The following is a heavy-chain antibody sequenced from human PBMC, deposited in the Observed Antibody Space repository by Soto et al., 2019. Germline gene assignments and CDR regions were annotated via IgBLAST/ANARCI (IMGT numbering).Heavy chain of an antibody. CDR1: GFTFSNYW. D-gene: IGHD2-15*01. Sequence: PGGSLRLSCAASGFTFSNYWMHWVRQAPGKGLVWVSLIRGDGINTKYADSVKGRFTISRDNAKNTLYLQMNSLRAEDTAVYYCARYPQYCSGGSCPEVRPYHYYYGMDVWGQGTTVTVSS. J-gene: IGHJ6*02. CDR2: IRGDGINT. V-gene: IGHV3-74*01. CDR3: ARYPQYCSGGSCPEVRPYHYYYGMDV.